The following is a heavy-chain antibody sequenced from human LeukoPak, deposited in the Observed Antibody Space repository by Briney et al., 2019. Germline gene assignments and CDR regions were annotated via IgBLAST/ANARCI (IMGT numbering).Heavy chain of an antibody. J-gene: IGHJ4*02. Sequence: GGSLRLSCTASGFTFSDAWMGWVRQAPGKGLEWVGRIKTKTDGGTTDYAAPVKGRFTVSRDDSKNTLYLQMNSLKTEDTAFYYYTTDPRYWGQGTLVTVSS. V-gene: IGHV3-15*01. CDR3: TTDPRY. CDR2: IKTKTDGGTT. CDR1: GFTFSDAW.